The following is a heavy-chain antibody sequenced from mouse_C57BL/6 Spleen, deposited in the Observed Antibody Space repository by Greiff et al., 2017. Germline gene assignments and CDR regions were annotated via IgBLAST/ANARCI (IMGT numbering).Heavy chain of an antibody. J-gene: IGHJ2*01. D-gene: IGHD2-2*01. CDR2: IDPETGGT. V-gene: IGHV1-15*01. CDR3: TRRYGYDNFDY. Sequence: VKLMESGAELVRPGASVTLSCKASGYTFTDYEMHWVKQTPVHGLEWIGAIDPETGGTAYNQKFKGKAILTADKSSSTAYMELRSLTSEDSAVYYCTRRYGYDNFDYWGQGTTLSLL. CDR1: GYTFTDYE.